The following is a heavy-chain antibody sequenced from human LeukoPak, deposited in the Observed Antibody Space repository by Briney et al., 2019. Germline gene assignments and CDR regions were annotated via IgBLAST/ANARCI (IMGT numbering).Heavy chain of an antibody. V-gene: IGHV1-2*02. CDR2: INPNSGGT. CDR3: ATYLGELSFAFDY. Sequence: ASVKVSCKASGYTFTGYYMHWVRQAPGQGLEWMGWINPNSGGTNYAQKFQGRVTMTRDTSISTAYMELSRLRSDDTAVYYCATYLGELSFAFDYWGQGTLVTVSS. J-gene: IGHJ4*02. D-gene: IGHD3-16*02. CDR1: GYTFTGYY.